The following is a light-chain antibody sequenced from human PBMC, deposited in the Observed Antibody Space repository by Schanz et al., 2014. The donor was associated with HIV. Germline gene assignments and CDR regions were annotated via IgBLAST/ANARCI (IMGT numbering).Light chain of an antibody. CDR2: GAS. V-gene: IGKV3-20*01. CDR3: QQYNNWPPYT. CDR1: QTVSSNS. J-gene: IGKJ2*01. Sequence: EIVLTQSPVILSLSPGERATLSCRASQTVSSNSLGWYQQKRGQVPRLLIYGASSRATGIPDRFSGSGSGTDFTLTISSLEPEDFAVYYCQQYNNWPPYTFGQGTKLEIK.